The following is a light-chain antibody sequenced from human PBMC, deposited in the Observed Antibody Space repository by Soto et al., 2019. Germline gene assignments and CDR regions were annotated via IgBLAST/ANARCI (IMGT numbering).Light chain of an antibody. V-gene: IGLV2-23*01. CDR3: CSYAGSPYV. CDR2: EGN. J-gene: IGLJ1*01. CDR1: SSDVGSYNL. Sequence: QSALTQPASVSGSPGQSITISCTGTSSDVGSYNLVSWYQQHPGKAPKLMIYEGNQRPSGISNRFSGSKSGNTASLTISGFQAEDEADYYCCSYAGSPYVFGTRTKVTVL.